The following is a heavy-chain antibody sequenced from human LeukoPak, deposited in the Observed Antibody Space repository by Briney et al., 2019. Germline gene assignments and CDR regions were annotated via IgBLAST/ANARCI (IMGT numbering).Heavy chain of an antibody. CDR3: ARGGRGDNRVPKSDIPSYNWFAP. J-gene: IGHJ5*02. CDR1: GYSFTSNY. CDR2: IYPRDGST. V-gene: IGHV1-46*01. D-gene: IGHD2-2*01. Sequence: ASVKVSCKASGYSFTSNYIHWVRQAPGQGLEWMGMIYPRDGSTSYAQKFQGRVTVTRDTSISTVYMELNRLKSDDTAVYYCARGGRGDNRVPKSDIPSYNWFAPWGQGTLVIVSS.